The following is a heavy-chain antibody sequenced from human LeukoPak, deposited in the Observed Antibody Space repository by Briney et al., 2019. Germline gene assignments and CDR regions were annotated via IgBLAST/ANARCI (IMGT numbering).Heavy chain of an antibody. Sequence: GGSLRLSCAASGFTFSSYLMHWVRQAPGKGLVWVSHIGTDGTDTAYADSVKGRFTISRDNAKNTLYLQMNSLRAEDTAVYYCARPRAYDSRDLDYWGQGALVTVSS. CDR2: IGTDGTDT. CDR3: ARPRAYDSRDLDY. D-gene: IGHD3-16*01. V-gene: IGHV3-74*01. J-gene: IGHJ4*02. CDR1: GFTFSSYL.